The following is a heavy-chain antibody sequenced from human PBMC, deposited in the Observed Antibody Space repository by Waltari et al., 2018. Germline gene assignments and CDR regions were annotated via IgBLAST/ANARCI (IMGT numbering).Heavy chain of an antibody. CDR2: ISYDGSNK. CDR1: GFTFSSYG. D-gene: IGHD3-3*01. J-gene: IGHJ4*02. V-gene: IGHV3-30*18. CDR3: AKDSTIFGVVIMDY. Sequence: QVQLVESGGGVVQPGRSLRLSCAASGFTFSSYGMHWVRQAPGKGMEWVAVISYDGSNKYEADSVKGRFTISRDNSKNTLYLQMNSLRAEDTAVYYCAKDSTIFGVVIMDYWGQGTLVTVSS.